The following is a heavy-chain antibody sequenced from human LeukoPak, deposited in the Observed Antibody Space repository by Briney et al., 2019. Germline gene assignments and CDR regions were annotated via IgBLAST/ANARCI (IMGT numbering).Heavy chain of an antibody. CDR3: ARRKEVQTTLDY. CDR2: IKEDGGET. D-gene: IGHD4/OR15-4a*01. Sequence: PGGSLRLSCVASGFVFSNYWMGWVRQAPGKGLEWVANIKEDGGETYYVDSVKGRFTISRDNAKNSLDLQMNSLRDEDTAVYYCARRKEVQTTLDYWGQGTLVTVSS. V-gene: IGHV3-7*01. CDR1: GFVFSNYW. J-gene: IGHJ4*02.